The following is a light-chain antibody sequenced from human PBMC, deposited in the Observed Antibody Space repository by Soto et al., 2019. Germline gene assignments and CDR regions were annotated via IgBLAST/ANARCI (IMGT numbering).Light chain of an antibody. CDR2: AAS. CDR1: QSISSY. Sequence: DIQMTQSPSSLSASVGDRVTITCRASQSISSYLNWYQQKPGKAPKLLIYAASSLQSGVPSRFSGSGSGTDFTLTISSPQPEDFATYYCQQSYSTPGGTFGQGTKVEIK. J-gene: IGKJ1*01. CDR3: QQSYSTPGGT. V-gene: IGKV1-39*01.